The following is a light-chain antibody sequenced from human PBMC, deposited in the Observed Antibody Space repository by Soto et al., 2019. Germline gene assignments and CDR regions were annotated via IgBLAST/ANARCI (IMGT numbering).Light chain of an antibody. J-gene: IGKJ1*01. V-gene: IGKV3-20*01. CDR2: GAS. Sequence: EIVLTQSPGTLSLSPGERATLSCRASQSVSSSYLAWYQQKPGQAPRLLIYGASSRATGIPDRFSGSGSGTDFTLTISRLEPEDLAVYDCKQYGSSPRTFGQGTKVEIK. CDR3: KQYGSSPRT. CDR1: QSVSSSY.